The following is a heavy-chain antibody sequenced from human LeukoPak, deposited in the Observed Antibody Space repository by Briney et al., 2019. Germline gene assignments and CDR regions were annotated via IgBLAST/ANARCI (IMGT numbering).Heavy chain of an antibody. CDR1: GGSISSYY. V-gene: IGHV4-59*12. CDR2: IYYSGST. CDR3: AARFLEWFGAGYYYGMDV. D-gene: IGHD3-3*01. J-gene: IGHJ6*02. Sequence: PSETLSLTCTVSGGSISSYYWSWIRQPPGKGLEWIGYIYYSGSTNYNPSLKSRVTISVDTSKNQFSLKLSSVTAADTAVYYCAARFLEWFGAGYYYGMDVWGQGTTVTVSS.